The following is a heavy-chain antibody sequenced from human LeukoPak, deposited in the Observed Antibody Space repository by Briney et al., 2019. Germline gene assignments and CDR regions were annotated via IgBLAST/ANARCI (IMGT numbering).Heavy chain of an antibody. V-gene: IGHV4-59*08. D-gene: IGHD6-13*01. CDR2: IYYSGST. CDR3: ARLPGIAAV. Sequence: SETLSLTCTVSGGSTSRYYWSWIRQPPGKGLEWIGYIYYSGSTTYNPSLKSRATLSIDTSKNQFSLNLSSVTAADTAVYYCARLPGIAAVWGQGTRVIVSS. CDR1: GGSTSRYY. J-gene: IGHJ1*01.